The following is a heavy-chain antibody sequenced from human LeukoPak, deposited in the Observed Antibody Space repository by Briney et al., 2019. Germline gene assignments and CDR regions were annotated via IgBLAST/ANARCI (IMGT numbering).Heavy chain of an antibody. D-gene: IGHD3-10*01. V-gene: IGHV3-7*01. CDR2: IKQDGSEK. Sequence: GGCLRLSCAASGFTFSSYWMSWVRQAAGKGLEWVANIKQDGSEKYYVDSVKGRFTISRDNAKNTLYLQMNSLRAEDTAVYYCARDQKLPWFGELSGYNWFDPWGQGTLVTVSS. CDR1: GFTFSSYW. CDR3: ARDQKLPWFGELSGYNWFDP. J-gene: IGHJ5*02.